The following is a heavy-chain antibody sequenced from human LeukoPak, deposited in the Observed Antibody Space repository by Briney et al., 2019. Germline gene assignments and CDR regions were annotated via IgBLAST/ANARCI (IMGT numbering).Heavy chain of an antibody. D-gene: IGHD2-2*01. Sequence: ASVKVSCKASGYTFTSYYMHWVRQAPGQGLEWMGIINPSGGSTSYAQKFQGRVTMTRDMSTSTVYMELSSLRSEDTAVYYCAREEVSTCSSTSCYVGPVDYWGQGTLVTVSS. CDR3: AREEVSTCSSTSCYVGPVDY. J-gene: IGHJ4*02. V-gene: IGHV1-46*01. CDR2: INPSGGST. CDR1: GYTFTSYY.